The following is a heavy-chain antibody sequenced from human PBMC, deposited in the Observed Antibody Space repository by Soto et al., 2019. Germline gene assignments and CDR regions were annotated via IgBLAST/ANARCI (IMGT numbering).Heavy chain of an antibody. CDR2: TSFDGANT. V-gene: IGHV3-30*03. J-gene: IGHJ4*02. CDR3: AGGATVTTRGGFDY. Sequence: QVQLVESGGGVVQPGRSLRLSCAASGFTFSDYGIHWVRQAPGKGLEWVAVTSFDGANTYYADSVKGRVTISRDSCQKIVYLQRNSRRAEDTAVFYCAGGATVTTRGGFDYWGQGTLVTVSS. D-gene: IGHD4-17*01. CDR1: GFTFSDYG.